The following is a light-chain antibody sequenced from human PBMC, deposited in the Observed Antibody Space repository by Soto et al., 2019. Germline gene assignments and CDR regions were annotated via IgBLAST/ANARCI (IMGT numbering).Light chain of an antibody. J-gene: IGKJ3*01. Sequence: DIQVTQSPSSLSASVGDRVTITCRASQNIDRDLNWYQQKPGKAPQVLIYAASSLQTGVPSRFSGRGSGTDFTLTITTLQPEDSATYYCQQSYSHLLFTFGPGTKVEIK. CDR2: AAS. CDR3: QQSYSHLLFT. CDR1: QNIDRD. V-gene: IGKV1-39*01.